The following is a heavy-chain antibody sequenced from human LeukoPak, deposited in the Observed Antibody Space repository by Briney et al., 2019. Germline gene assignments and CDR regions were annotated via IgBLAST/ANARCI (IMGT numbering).Heavy chain of an antibody. J-gene: IGHJ4*02. CDR2: IYHTGNT. CDR3: AGGASGSNSFYFDS. V-gene: IGHV4-59*02. D-gene: IGHD4-23*01. CDR1: GGSVSSDF. Sequence: PSETLSLTCTVSGGSVSSDFWSWIPQPPGKGLEWIGYIYHTGNTNYNPSLKSRATISVDTSKNQFSLKVTSVTAADTAVYYCAGGASGSNSFYFDSWGQGTLVTVSS.